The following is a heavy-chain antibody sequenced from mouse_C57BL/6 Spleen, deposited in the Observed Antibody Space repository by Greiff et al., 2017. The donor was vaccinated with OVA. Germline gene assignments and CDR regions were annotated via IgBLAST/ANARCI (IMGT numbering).Heavy chain of an antibody. D-gene: IGHD2-2*01. CDR1: GYTFTSYW. CDR2: IDPSDSYP. V-gene: IGHV1-69*01. J-gene: IGHJ3*01. Sequence: QVQLQQPGAELVMPGASVKLSCKASGYTFTSYWMHWVKQRPGQGLEWIGEIDPSDSYPNSNQNFQGHSTLTVSKSSSTAYMQLSSLTSEDAAVYYCARSSTMVKAWLADWGQGTLVTVSA. CDR3: ARSSTMVKAWLAD.